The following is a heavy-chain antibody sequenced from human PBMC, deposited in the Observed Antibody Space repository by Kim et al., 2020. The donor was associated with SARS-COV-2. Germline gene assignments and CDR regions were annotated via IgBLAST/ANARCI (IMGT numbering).Heavy chain of an antibody. D-gene: IGHD3-16*01. CDR3: APRTKTYTFDY. CDR2: T. Sequence: TNYNPSLESRVTISVDTSKNQFSLKLSSVTAADTAVYYCAPRTKTYTFDYWGQGTLVTVSS. V-gene: IGHV4-34*01. J-gene: IGHJ4*02.